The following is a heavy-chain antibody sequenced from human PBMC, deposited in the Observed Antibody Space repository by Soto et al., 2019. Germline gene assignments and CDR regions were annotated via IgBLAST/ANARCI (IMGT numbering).Heavy chain of an antibody. D-gene: IGHD2-15*01. V-gene: IGHV1-69*01. CDR3: ARVRPNCSGGSCPPGY. Sequence: PGPQVKVSCKASGVTFSSYAISWVRQSPGQGLEWMGGIIPIFGTANYAQKFQGRVTITADESTSTAYMELSSLRSEDTAVYYCARVRPNCSGGSCPPGYWGQGTLVTVS. J-gene: IGHJ4*02. CDR2: IIPIFGTA. CDR1: GVTFSSYA.